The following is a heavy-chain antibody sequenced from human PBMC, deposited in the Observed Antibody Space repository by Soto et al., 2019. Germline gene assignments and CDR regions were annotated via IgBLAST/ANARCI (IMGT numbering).Heavy chain of an antibody. J-gene: IGHJ6*02. CDR3: ARGAFYDFWSGYSLDV. V-gene: IGHV1-69*13. Sequence: SVKVSCKASGGTFSSYAISWVRQAPGQGLEWMGGIIPIFGTANYAQKFQGRVTITADESTSTAYMELSSLRSEDTAVYYCARGAFYDFWSGYSLDVWGQGTTVTVSS. D-gene: IGHD3-3*01. CDR2: IIPIFGTA. CDR1: GGTFSSYA.